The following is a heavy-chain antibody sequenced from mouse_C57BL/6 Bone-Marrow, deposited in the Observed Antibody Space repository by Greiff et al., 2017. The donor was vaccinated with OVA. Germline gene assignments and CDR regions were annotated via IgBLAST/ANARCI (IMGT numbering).Heavy chain of an antibody. D-gene: IGHD1-1*01. V-gene: IGHV1-19*01. CDR1: GYTFTDYY. CDR3: AREYYGSSLYLYFDV. CDR2: INPYNGGT. J-gene: IGHJ1*03. Sequence: VQLQQSGPVLVKPGASVKMSCKASGYTFTDYYMNWVKQSHGKSLEWIGVINPYNGGTSYNQKFKGKATLTVDKSSSTAYMELNSLTSEDSAVYYCAREYYGSSLYLYFDVWGTGTTVTVSS.